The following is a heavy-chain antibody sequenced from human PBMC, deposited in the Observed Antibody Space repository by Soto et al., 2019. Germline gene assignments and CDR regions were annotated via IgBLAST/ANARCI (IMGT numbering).Heavy chain of an antibody. V-gene: IGHV3-30*18. D-gene: IGHD5-18*01. J-gene: IGHJ4*02. CDR3: AKGSTAMAYFDY. CDR2: ISYDGSNK. Sequence: QVQLVESGGGVVQPGRSLRLSCAASGFTFSSYGMHWVRQAPGKGLEWVAVISYDGSNKYYADSVKGRFTVSRDNSKNTLYLKMDSLRAEDTAVYDCAKGSTAMAYFDYWGQGALVTVSS. CDR1: GFTFSSYG.